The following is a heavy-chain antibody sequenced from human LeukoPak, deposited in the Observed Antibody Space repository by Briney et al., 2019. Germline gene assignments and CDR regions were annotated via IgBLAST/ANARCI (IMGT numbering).Heavy chain of an antibody. J-gene: IGHJ4*02. CDR1: GFTFSTYA. Sequence: QPGGSLRLSCAASGFTFSTYAMSWVRQAPGKGLEWVPVISASGGPTYYADSVKGRFTISRDNSKNTLYLQMNSLRAEDTAVYYCSKSLGGTYYDFWSYTSWGQGTLVTVSS. CDR2: ISASGGPT. V-gene: IGHV3-23*01. CDR3: SKSLGGTYYDFWSYTS. D-gene: IGHD3-3*01.